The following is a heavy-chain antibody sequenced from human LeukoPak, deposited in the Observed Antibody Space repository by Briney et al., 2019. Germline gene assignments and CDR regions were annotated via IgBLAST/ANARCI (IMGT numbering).Heavy chain of an antibody. CDR1: GFTVSTNY. D-gene: IGHD3-16*01. CDR2: IYRDGDT. V-gene: IGHV3-53*01. CDR3: ARDVFDRGLQWYFDL. Sequence: PGGSLRLSCAASGFTVSTNYLSWVRQAPGKGLEWVSGIYRDGDTYYADSVKGRFTISRDSSKNILYLQMNSLRAEDTAVYYCARDVFDRGLQWYFDLWGRGTVITVSS. J-gene: IGHJ2*01.